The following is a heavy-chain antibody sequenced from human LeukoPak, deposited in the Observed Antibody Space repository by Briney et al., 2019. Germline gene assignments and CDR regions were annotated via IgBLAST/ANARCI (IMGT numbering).Heavy chain of an antibody. CDR2: INPNTGET. V-gene: IGHV1-2*02. J-gene: IGHJ5*02. CDR3: AREAHCGSTSCHQDL. D-gene: IGHD2-2*01. CDR1: GYIFNDYF. Sequence: ASVRVSCKASGYIFNDYFVHWVRQAPGLGLHWMGGINPNTGETIYAPKFQGRVTMTSDTSITTAYMELTRLTFDDTAVYYCAREAHCGSTSCHQDLWGQGTLVTVSS.